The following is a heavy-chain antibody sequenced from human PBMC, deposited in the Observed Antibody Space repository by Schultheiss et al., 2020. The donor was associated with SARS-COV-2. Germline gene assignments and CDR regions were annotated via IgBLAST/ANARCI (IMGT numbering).Heavy chain of an antibody. Sequence: GGSLRLSCAASGFTFSSYSMNWVRQAPGKGLEWVSGISWNSGSIGYADSVKGRFTISRDNSKNTLYLQMNSLRAEDTAVYYCARNYYDSSGYQDYWGQGTLVTVSS. V-gene: IGHV3-48*01. CDR1: GFTFSSYS. D-gene: IGHD3-22*01. CDR2: ISWNSGSI. CDR3: ARNYYDSSGYQDY. J-gene: IGHJ4*02.